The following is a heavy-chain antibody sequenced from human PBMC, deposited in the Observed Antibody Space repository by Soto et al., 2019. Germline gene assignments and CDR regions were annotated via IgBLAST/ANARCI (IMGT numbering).Heavy chain of an antibody. CDR3: ARAAGIMTRGFHGMDV. J-gene: IGHJ6*02. V-gene: IGHV3-48*03. D-gene: IGHD3-10*01. Sequence: EVQLVESGGGLVQPGGSLRLSCAASGFAFSDYEMNWVRQAPGKGLEWISYISSTASTIHYADSVKGRFTISRDNAKNSVYLQMNSLRAEDSAVYYCARAAGIMTRGFHGMDVWGQGTTVTVSS. CDR1: GFAFSDYE. CDR2: ISSTASTI.